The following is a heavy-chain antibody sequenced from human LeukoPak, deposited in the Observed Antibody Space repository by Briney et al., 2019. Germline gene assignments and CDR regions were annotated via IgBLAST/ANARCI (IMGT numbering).Heavy chain of an antibody. CDR3: TKESGKFDY. CDR2: ISADGGST. Sequence: GGSLRLSCVASGLNFDDSAMHWVRQAPGKGLEWVSLISADGGSTFSADSVKGRFSISRDNSKNSLYLQMNSLRSEDTAMYYCTKESGKFDYWGQGTLVAVSS. J-gene: IGHJ4*02. V-gene: IGHV3-43*02. CDR1: GLNFDDSA.